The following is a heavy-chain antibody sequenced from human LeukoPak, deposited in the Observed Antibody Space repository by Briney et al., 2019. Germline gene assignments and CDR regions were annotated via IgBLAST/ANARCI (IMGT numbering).Heavy chain of an antibody. D-gene: IGHD1-26*01. CDR1: GGSISSGGYY. Sequence: PSQTLSLTCTVSGGSISSGGYYWNWIRRPPGKGLGWIGYIYYNGNTNYSPSLKSRVTMSVDTSKNLFSLKVSSVTAADTAVYYCARGRSSYYGMDVWGQGTTVTVSS. J-gene: IGHJ6*02. CDR3: ARGRSSYYGMDV. CDR2: IYYNGNT. V-gene: IGHV4-61*08.